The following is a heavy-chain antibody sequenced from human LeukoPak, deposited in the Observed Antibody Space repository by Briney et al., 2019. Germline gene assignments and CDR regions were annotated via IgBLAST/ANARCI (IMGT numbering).Heavy chain of an antibody. CDR2: INPNSGGT. CDR3: ARDLEYWSGSYFYYLDV. J-gene: IGHJ6*03. CDR1: GYTFTTYG. Sequence: ASVKVSCKASGYTFTTYGISWVRQAPGQGLEWMGWINPNSGGTNYAQKFQGRVTMTRDTSISTAYMELNRLRSDDTAVYYCARDLEYWSGSYFYYLDVWGKGTTVTVSS. V-gene: IGHV1-2*02. D-gene: IGHD3-3*01.